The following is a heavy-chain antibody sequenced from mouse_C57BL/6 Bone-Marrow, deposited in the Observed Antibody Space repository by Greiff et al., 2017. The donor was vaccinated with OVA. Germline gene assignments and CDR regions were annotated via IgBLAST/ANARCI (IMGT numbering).Heavy chain of an antibody. D-gene: IGHD2-4*01. V-gene: IGHV5-2*01. CDR3: ARQATMITRAMDY. CDR1: EYEFPSHD. CDR2: INSDGGST. Sequence: EVKVVESGGGLVQPGESLKLSCESNEYEFPSHDMSWVRKTPEKRLELVAAINSDGGSTYYPDTMERRFIISRDNTKKTLYLQMSSLRSEDTALYYCARQATMITRAMDYWGQGTSVTVSS. J-gene: IGHJ4*01.